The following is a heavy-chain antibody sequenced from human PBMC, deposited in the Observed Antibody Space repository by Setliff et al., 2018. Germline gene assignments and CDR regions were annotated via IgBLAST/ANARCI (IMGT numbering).Heavy chain of an antibody. CDR1: GDSINSGTYY. CDR2: IYTGGST. J-gene: IGHJ5*02. CDR3: ARGRGLEWLPESWFDP. V-gene: IGHV4-61*02. Sequence: SETLSLTCSVSGDSINSGTYYWSWFRQSAGKGLEWIGRIYTGGSTNYNPSLKSRVTISLGTSKNHFSLTLTSVTAADTAVYYCARGRGLEWLPESWFDPWGQGTLVTVS. D-gene: IGHD3-3*01.